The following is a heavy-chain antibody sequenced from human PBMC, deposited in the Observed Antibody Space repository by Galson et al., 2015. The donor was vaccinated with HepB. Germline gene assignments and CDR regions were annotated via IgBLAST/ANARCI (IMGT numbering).Heavy chain of an antibody. D-gene: IGHD3-22*01. Sequence: SLRLSCAASGFTLSSYSMNWVRQAPGKGLEWVSSISSSSSYIYYADSVKGRFTISRDNAKNSLYLQMNSLRAEDTAVYYCARPDRRSGYYDYWGQGTLVTVSS. CDR2: ISSSSSYI. V-gene: IGHV3-21*01. CDR1: GFTLSSYS. CDR3: ARPDRRSGYYDY. J-gene: IGHJ4*02.